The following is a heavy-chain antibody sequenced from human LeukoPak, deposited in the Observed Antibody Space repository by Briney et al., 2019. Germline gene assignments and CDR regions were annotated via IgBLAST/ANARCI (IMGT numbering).Heavy chain of an antibody. Sequence: GASVKVSCKASGYSFTSYGISWVRQAPGQGLEWMGWISAYNGNTNNAQKLQGRVTMTTDTFTSTAYMELRSLRSDDTAVYYCARDGETPGDDFDIWGQGTMVTVSS. CDR2: ISAYNGNT. D-gene: IGHD5-24*01. CDR3: ARDGETPGDDFDI. J-gene: IGHJ3*02. CDR1: GYSFTSYG. V-gene: IGHV1-18*01.